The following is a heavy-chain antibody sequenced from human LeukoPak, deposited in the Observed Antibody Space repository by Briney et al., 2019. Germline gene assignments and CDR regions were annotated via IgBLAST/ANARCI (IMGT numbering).Heavy chain of an antibody. V-gene: IGHV3-23*01. J-gene: IGHJ4*02. CDR2: ISGSGGST. Sequence: GGSLRLSCAASGFTFSSYAMSWVRQAPGKGLEWVSAISGSGGSTSYADSVKGRFTISRDHSKNTLYLQMNSLRAQDTAVYYCAKDPRPNYHDSSGYQGPRGYWGQGTLVTVSS. CDR1: GFTFSSYA. CDR3: AKDPRPNYHDSSGYQGPRGY. D-gene: IGHD3-22*01.